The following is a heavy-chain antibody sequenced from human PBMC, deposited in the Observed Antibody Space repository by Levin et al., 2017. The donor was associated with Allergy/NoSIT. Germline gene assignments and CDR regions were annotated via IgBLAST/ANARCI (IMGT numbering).Heavy chain of an antibody. Sequence: SETLSLTCTVSGGSISSSSYYWGWIRQPPGKGLEWIGSIYYSGSTYYNPSLKSRVTISVDTSKNQFSLKLSSVTAADTAVYYCASSIAVAGGYYDYYMDVWGKGTTVTVSS. CDR1: GGSISSSSYY. D-gene: IGHD6-19*01. CDR3: ASSIAVAGGYYDYYMDV. J-gene: IGHJ6*03. CDR2: IYYSGST. V-gene: IGHV4-39*01.